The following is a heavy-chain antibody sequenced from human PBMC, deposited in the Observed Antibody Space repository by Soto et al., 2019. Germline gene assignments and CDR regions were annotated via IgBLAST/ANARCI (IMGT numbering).Heavy chain of an antibody. CDR3: AKDRYSGYDLDY. D-gene: IGHD5-12*01. V-gene: IGHV3-30*18. Sequence: GGSLRLSCAASGFTFSSYGMHWVRQAPGKGLEWVVVISYDGSNKYYADSVKGRFTISRDNSKNTLYLQMNSLRAEDTAVYYCAKDRYSGYDLDYWGQGTLVTVSS. CDR1: GFTFSSYG. J-gene: IGHJ4*02. CDR2: ISYDGSNK.